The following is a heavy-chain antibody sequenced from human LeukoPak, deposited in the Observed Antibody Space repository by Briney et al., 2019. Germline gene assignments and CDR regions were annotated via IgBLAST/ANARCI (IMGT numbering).Heavy chain of an antibody. D-gene: IGHD2-2*01. CDR1: GYTFTSYD. Sequence: GASVKVSCKASGYTFTSYDINWVRQATGQGLEWMGWMNPNSGNTGYAQKLQGRVTMTTDTSTSTAYMELRSLRSDDTAVYYCAREEYQLLGTLYYYYGMDVWGQGTTVTVSS. V-gene: IGHV1-8*01. J-gene: IGHJ6*02. CDR2: MNPNSGNT. CDR3: AREEYQLLGTLYYYYGMDV.